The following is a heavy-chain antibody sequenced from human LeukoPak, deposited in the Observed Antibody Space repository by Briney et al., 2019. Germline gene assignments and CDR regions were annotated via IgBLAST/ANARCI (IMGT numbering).Heavy chain of an antibody. Sequence: GGTLRLSCAASGFTFRNAWMSWIRQAPGKGLEWVGRIKKKTEGGTTDYAAPVKGRFTISRDDSKNTLYLQMNSLKTEDTAVYYCTTAVGGTEDFDYWGQGTLVTVSS. CDR2: IKKKTEGGTT. D-gene: IGHD1-26*01. J-gene: IGHJ4*02. V-gene: IGHV3-15*01. CDR3: TTAVGGTEDFDY. CDR1: GFTFRNAW.